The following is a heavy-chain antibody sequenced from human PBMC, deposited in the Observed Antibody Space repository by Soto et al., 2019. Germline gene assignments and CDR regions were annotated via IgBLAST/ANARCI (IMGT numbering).Heavy chain of an antibody. CDR3: ARDPAVVVAFDY. V-gene: IGHV3-30-3*01. J-gene: IGHJ4*02. Sequence: GGSLRLSCAASGFTFSSYAMHWVRQAPGKGLEWVAVISYDGSNKYYADSVKGRFTISRDNSKNTLYLQMNSLRAEDTAVYYCARDPAVVVAFDYWGQGTLVTVS. D-gene: IGHD2-15*01. CDR1: GFTFSSYA. CDR2: ISYDGSNK.